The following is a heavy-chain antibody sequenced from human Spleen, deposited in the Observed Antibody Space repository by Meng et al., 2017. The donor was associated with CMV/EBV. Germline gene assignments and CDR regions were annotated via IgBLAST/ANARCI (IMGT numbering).Heavy chain of an antibody. V-gene: IGHV1-2*02. CDR1: GYTFTDYH. CDR3: ASGWDYYYGMDV. D-gene: IGHD6-19*01. CDR2: INPNSGGT. Sequence: ASVKVSCKASGYTFTDYHMHWVRQAPGQGLEWMGWINPNSGGTIYAQKFHGRVTVTRDTSITTAYMELNRLRSDDTAVYYCASGWDYYYGMDVWGQGTTVTVSS. J-gene: IGHJ6*02.